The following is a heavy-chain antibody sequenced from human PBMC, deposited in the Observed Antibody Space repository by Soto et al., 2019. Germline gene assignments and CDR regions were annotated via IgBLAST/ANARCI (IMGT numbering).Heavy chain of an antibody. V-gene: IGHV4-30-2*01. CDR3: AAGGGLPRYY. CDR2: IYHRGST. CDR1: GGSISSGGYS. J-gene: IGHJ4*02. D-gene: IGHD5-12*01. Sequence: QLQLQESGSGLVKPSQTLSLTCAVSGGSISSGGYSWGWIRQPPGKGLEWIGYIYHRGSTYYNPALKSRVTKSVDRSKNQFSLKLSSVTAADTAVYYCAAGGGLPRYYWGQGTLVTVSS.